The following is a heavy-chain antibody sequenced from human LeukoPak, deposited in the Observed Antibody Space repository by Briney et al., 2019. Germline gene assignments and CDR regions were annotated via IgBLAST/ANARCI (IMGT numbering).Heavy chain of an antibody. CDR2: IYPGDSDA. Sequence: GESLKISCKGSGYSFTSYWIGWVRQMPGKGLEWMEIIYPGDSDARYNPSFQGQVTISADKSISTAYLQWSSLKASDTAMYYCARQGGYCSSTSCPLDAFDIWGQGAMVTVSS. CDR3: ARQGGYCSSTSCPLDAFDI. CDR1: GYSFTSYW. V-gene: IGHV5-51*01. D-gene: IGHD2-2*01. J-gene: IGHJ3*02.